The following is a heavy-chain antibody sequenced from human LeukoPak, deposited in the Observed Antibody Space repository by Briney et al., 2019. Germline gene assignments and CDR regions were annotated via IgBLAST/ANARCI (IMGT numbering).Heavy chain of an antibody. CDR2: XIPXFGTA. D-gene: IGHD3-10*01. CDR1: GGTFSSYA. V-gene: IGHV1-69*06. J-gene: IGHJ4*02. CDR3: ARGPYYYGSGSYYWNYFDY. Sequence: SXXVSCXASGGTFSSYAISWVRQAPGQGLEWMGXXIPXFGTANYAQKFQGRVTITADKSTSTAYMELSSLRSEDTAVYYCARGPYYYGSGSYYWNYFDYWGQGTLVTVSS.